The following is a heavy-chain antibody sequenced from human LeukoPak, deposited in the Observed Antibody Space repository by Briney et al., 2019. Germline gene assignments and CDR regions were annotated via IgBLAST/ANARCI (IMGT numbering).Heavy chain of an antibody. CDR1: GFTFSNYS. D-gene: IGHD6-19*01. CDR3: AKSPTRIAMAGLDY. V-gene: IGHV3-23*01. CDR2: NSGSGGST. J-gene: IGHJ4*02. Sequence: GGSLRLSCAASGFTFSNYSMNWVRQAPRRGLEWVLANSGSGGSTYYADSVKGRFTISRDNSKNTLYLQTNSLRAEDTAVYYCAKSPTRIAMAGLDYWGQGTLVTVSS.